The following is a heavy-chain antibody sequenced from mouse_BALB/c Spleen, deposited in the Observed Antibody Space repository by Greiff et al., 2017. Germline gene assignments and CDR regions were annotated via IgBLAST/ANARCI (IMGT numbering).Heavy chain of an antibody. CDR2: ISDGGSYT. D-gene: IGHD2-4*01. CDR3: AREGKLDYDDYYAMDY. Sequence: EVQLVESGGGLVKPGGSLKLSCAASGFTFSDYYMYWVRQTPEKRLEWVATISDGGSYTYYPDSVKGRFTISRDNAKNNLYLQMSSLKSEDTAMYYCAREGKLDYDDYYAMDYWGQGTSVTVSS. V-gene: IGHV5-4*02. J-gene: IGHJ4*01. CDR1: GFTFSDYY.